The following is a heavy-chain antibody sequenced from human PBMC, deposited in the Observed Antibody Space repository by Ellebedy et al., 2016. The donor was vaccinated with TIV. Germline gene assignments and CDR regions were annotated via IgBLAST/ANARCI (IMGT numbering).Heavy chain of an antibody. CDR1: GGSTSRNY. CDR3: ARDRMYYYDSSGSYQYYGMDV. V-gene: IGHV4-59*01. D-gene: IGHD3-22*01. J-gene: IGHJ6*02. CDR2: ILDSGRT. Sequence: SETLSLXCTVSGGSTSRNYWTWIRQPPGKGLEWIGYILDSGRTDYNPSLKSRVTLSIDTPKKQFSLKLTSVTAADTAVYYCARDRMYYYDSSGSYQYYGMDVWGQGTTVTVSS.